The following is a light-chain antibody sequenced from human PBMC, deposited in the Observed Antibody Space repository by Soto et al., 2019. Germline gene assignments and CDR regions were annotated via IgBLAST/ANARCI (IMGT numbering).Light chain of an antibody. CDR1: SSDVGAYHL. V-gene: IGLV2-23*01. CDR3: CSYTGSYTLM. J-gene: IGLJ3*02. Sequence: QSVLTQPASVSGSPGQSITISCSGTSSDVGAYHLVSWYQHHPGKVPQLIIHETTKRPSGVSNRFSGSKSGNTASLTISGLQAEDEADYYCCSYTGSYTLMFGGGT. CDR2: ETT.